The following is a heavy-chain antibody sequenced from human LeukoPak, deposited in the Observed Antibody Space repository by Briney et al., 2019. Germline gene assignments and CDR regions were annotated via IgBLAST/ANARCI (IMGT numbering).Heavy chain of an antibody. V-gene: IGHV3-21*01. CDR3: ARDSSTEQWLVRDWFDP. CDR2: ISSSSSCI. CDR1: GFTFSSYS. J-gene: IGHJ5*02. D-gene: IGHD6-19*01. Sequence: GGSLKLSCAASGFTFSSYSMNWVRQAPGKGLEWVSSISSSSSCIYYADSVKGRFTISRDNAKNSLYLQMNSLRAEDTAVYYCARDSSTEQWLVRDWFDPWGQGTLVTVSS.